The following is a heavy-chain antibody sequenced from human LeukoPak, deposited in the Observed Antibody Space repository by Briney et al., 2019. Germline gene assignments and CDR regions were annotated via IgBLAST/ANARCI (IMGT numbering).Heavy chain of an antibody. V-gene: IGHV1-24*01. CDR3: ARDGGRRLVRDAFDI. D-gene: IGHD3-16*01. Sequence: ASVKVSCKVSGYTLSELSMHWVRQAPGKGLEWMGGFDPEYGETIYAQRFQGRVTMTEDTSTDTAYMELGSLRSEDTAMYYCARDGGRRLVRDAFDIWGQGTMVTVSS. CDR1: GYTLSELS. J-gene: IGHJ3*02. CDR2: FDPEYGET.